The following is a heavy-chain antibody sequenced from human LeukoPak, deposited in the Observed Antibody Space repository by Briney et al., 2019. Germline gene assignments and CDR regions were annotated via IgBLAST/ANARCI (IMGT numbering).Heavy chain of an antibody. J-gene: IGHJ5*02. V-gene: IGHV4-31*03. CDR2: IYYSGST. CDR3: ARAGDIVVVPANNWFDP. CDR1: GGSISSGGYY. D-gene: IGHD2-2*01. Sequence: PSQTLSLTCTVSGGSISSGGYYWSWIRQHPGKGLEWIGYIYYSGSTYYNPSLKSRVTISVDTSKNQFSLKLSSVTAADTAVYYCARAGDIVVVPANNWFDPWGQGTLVTVSS.